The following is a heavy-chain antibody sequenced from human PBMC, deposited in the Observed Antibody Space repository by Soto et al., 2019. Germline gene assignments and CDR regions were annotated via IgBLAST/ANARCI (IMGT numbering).Heavy chain of an antibody. J-gene: IGHJ4*02. CDR2: INAGNGNT. CDR3: ARIYDSSGYSVDY. D-gene: IGHD3-22*01. V-gene: IGHV1-3*01. Sequence: ASVKVSCKASGYTFTSYAMHWVRQDPGQRLEWMGWINAGNGNTKYSQKFQGRVTITRDTSASTAYMELSSLRSEDTAVYYCARIYDSSGYSVDYWGQGTLVTVSS. CDR1: GYTFTSYA.